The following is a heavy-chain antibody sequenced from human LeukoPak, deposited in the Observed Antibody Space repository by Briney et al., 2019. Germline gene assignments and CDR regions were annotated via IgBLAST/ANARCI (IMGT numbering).Heavy chain of an antibody. CDR3: VREGPRGLAFDI. CDR1: GFTFSSYS. V-gene: IGHV3-23*01. CDR2: ISASGGST. Sequence: SGGSLRLSCAASGFTFSSYSMNWVRQAPGKGLEWVSGISASGGSTFYADSVKGRFTISRDNSKNTLYLQMNGLRVEDTAVYYCVREGPRGLAFDIWGQGTMVTVSS. D-gene: IGHD3/OR15-3a*01. J-gene: IGHJ3*02.